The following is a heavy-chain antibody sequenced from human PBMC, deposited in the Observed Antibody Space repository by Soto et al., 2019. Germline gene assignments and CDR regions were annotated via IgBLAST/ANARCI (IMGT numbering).Heavy chain of an antibody. Sequence: GGSLRLSCAASGFTFSSYSMNWVRQAPGKGLEWVSSISSSSSYIYYADSVKGRFTISRDNAKNSLYLQMNSLRAEDTAVYYCARLFLATIVTLNDAFDIWGQGTMVTVSS. V-gene: IGHV3-21*01. CDR2: ISSSSSYI. J-gene: IGHJ3*02. CDR1: GFTFSSYS. CDR3: ARLFLATIVTLNDAFDI. D-gene: IGHD1-26*01.